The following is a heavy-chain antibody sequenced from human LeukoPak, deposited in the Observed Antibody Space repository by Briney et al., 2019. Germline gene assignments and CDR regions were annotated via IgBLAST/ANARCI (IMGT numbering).Heavy chain of an antibody. Sequence: GGSLRLSCAASGFTFSSYTMNWVRKAPGKGLEWISYIPSSSSIMYYADSVKGRFSISRDNAKNSLYLQMNSLRDEDTAVYYCARDKSGSDSARGAVIDICGQGAMVTVSS. D-gene: IGHD1-26*01. CDR2: IPSSSSIM. CDR3: ARDKSGSDSARGAVIDI. CDR1: GFTFSSYT. V-gene: IGHV3-48*02. J-gene: IGHJ3*02.